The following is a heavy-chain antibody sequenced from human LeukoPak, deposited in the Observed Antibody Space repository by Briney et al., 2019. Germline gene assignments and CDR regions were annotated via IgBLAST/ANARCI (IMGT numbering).Heavy chain of an antibody. J-gene: IGHJ4*02. V-gene: IGHV3-21*01. D-gene: IGHD5-24*01. CDR1: GFTFSSYT. CDR2: ITSSSIYI. Sequence: GGSLRLSCAASGFTFSSYTMNWVRQAPGKGLEWVSSITSSSIYIYYADSVKGRFTISRDNAKNSPYLQMNSLRAEDTAIYYCARATSGIRDGYNWHFDYWGQGTLVTVSS. CDR3: ARATSGIRDGYNWHFDY.